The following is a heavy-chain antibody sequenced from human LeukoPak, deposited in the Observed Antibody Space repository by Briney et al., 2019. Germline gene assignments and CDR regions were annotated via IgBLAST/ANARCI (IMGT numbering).Heavy chain of an antibody. CDR1: VFTFIDSY. CDR2: ISSGDGYT. J-gene: IGHJ4*02. Sequence: RGSLRLSFAASVFTFIDSYINWIRQAPGKGLEWVSYISSGDGYTNYADSVKGRFTISRDNAQNTLYLQMNSLRAEDTAVYYCARSPYSGYEDNWGQGTLVTVSS. CDR3: ARSPYSGYEDN. V-gene: IGHV3-11*06. D-gene: IGHD5-12*01.